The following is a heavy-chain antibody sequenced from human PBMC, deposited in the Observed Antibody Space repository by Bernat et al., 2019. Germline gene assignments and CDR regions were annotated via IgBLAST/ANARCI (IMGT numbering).Heavy chain of an antibody. J-gene: IGHJ4*02. CDR3: ARRPDDSNWYPFDY. CDR1: GGSISSSTYN. Sequence: QLQLQESGPGLVKPSETLSLTCTVSGGSISSSTYNWGWVRQPPGKGLEWIGTIYYSGTTYYNPSLKSRVTMSVDTSTNQFSLKLTSVTAADTAVYYCARRPDDSNWYPFDYWGQGTLVTVSS. CDR2: IYYSGTT. D-gene: IGHD6-13*01. V-gene: IGHV4-39*01.